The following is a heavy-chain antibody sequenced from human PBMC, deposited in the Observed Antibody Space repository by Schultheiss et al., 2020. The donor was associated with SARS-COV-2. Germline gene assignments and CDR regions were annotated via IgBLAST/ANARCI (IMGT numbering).Heavy chain of an antibody. D-gene: IGHD2-2*01. Sequence: SETLSLTCTVSGGSISSSSYYWGWIRQPAGKGLEWIGSIYYSGSTYYNPSLKSRVTISVDTSKNQFSLKLSSVTAADTAVYYCARGYCSSTSCSLYGMDVWGQGTTVTVSS. J-gene: IGHJ6*02. V-gene: IGHV4-39*07. CDR3: ARGYCSSTSCSLYGMDV. CDR1: GGSISSSSYY. CDR2: IYYSGST.